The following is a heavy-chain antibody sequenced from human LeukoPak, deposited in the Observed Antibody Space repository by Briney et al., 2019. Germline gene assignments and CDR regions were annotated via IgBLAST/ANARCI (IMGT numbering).Heavy chain of an antibody. CDR3: ARVTMVRGVIITLMGGYYYMDV. Sequence: ASVKVSCKASGGTFSSYATSWVRQAPGQGLEWMGGIIPIFGTANYAQKFQGRVTITADKSTSTAYMELSSLRSEDTAVYYCARVTMVRGVIITLMGGYYYMDVWGKGTTVTVSS. J-gene: IGHJ6*03. D-gene: IGHD3-10*01. V-gene: IGHV1-69*06. CDR2: IIPIFGTA. CDR1: GGTFSSYA.